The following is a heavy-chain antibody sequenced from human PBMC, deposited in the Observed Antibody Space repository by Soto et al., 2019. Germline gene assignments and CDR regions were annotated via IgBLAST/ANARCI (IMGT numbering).Heavy chain of an antibody. CDR1: GFTFSDYG. D-gene: IGHD2-15*01. J-gene: IGHJ1*01. CDR2: VWYDGSDK. V-gene: IGHV3-33*01. CDR3: AADGRVAATRYWYLQH. Sequence: VQLVESGGGVVKPGKSLTISCAASGFTFSDYGMHWVRRAPGKGLEWVAVVWYDGSDKNYEDSVKGRFTISRDNSKNSIYLKMQSLTAEATAIYYCAADGRVAATRYWYLQHWCQGTMVAGSS.